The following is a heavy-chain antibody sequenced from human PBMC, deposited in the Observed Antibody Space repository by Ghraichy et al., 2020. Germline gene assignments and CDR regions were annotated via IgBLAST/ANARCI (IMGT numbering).Heavy chain of an antibody. CDR2: IKSKTNGEIT. CDR3: TTGHYDSSAD. D-gene: IGHD3-22*01. V-gene: IGHV3-15*01. J-gene: IGHJ4*02. Sequence: GGSLRLSCAASGFIFSNAWMSWVRQAPGKGLEWVGRIKSKTNGEITDYAAPVKGRFTISRDDSKNTVYLQMNSLKTEDTAVYYCTTGHYDSSADWGQGTLVTVSS. CDR1: GFIFSNAW.